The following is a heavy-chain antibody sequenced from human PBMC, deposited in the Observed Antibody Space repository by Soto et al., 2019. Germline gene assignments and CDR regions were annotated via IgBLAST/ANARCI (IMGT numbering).Heavy chain of an antibody. CDR2: MNPNSGNT. CDR3: ARRATLRRVNNWFDP. Sequence: ASVEVSCRASGYTFTSYDINWVRQATGQGLEWMGWMNPNSGNTGYAQKFQGRVTMTRNTSISTAYMELSSLRSEDTAVYYCARRATLRRVNNWFDPWGQGTLVTVSS. J-gene: IGHJ5*02. V-gene: IGHV1-8*01. D-gene: IGHD1-26*01. CDR1: GYTFTSYD.